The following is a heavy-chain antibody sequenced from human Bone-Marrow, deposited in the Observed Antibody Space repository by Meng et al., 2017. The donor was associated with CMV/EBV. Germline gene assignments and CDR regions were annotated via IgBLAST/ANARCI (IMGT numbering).Heavy chain of an antibody. CDR1: GGSISSGGYY. V-gene: IGHV4-31*03. D-gene: IGHD3-3*01. J-gene: IGHJ5*02. CDR3: ARGPRITIFGVAPGGWFDP. Sequence: SETLSLTCTVSGGSISSGGYYWSWIRQHPGKGLEWIGYIYYSGSTYYNPSLKSRVTISVDTSKNQFSLKLSSVTAADTAVYYCARGPRITIFGVAPGGWFDPWGQGTLVTVSS. CDR2: IYYSGST.